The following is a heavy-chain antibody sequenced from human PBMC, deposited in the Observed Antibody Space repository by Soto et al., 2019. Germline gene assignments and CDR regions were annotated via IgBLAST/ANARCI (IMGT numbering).Heavy chain of an antibody. CDR1: GFTFSSYW. D-gene: IGHD5-12*01. CDR3: AKEKGYSGYDLVGYFDY. Sequence: PGGSLRLSCAASGFTFSSYWMSWVRQAPGKGLEWVANIKQDGSEKYYVDSVKGRFTISRDNAKNSLYLQMNSLRAEDTAVYYCAKEKGYSGYDLVGYFDYWGQGTLVTVSS. J-gene: IGHJ4*02. CDR2: IKQDGSEK. V-gene: IGHV3-7*03.